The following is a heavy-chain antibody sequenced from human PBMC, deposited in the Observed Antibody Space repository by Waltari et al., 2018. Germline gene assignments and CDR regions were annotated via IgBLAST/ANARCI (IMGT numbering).Heavy chain of an antibody. CDR2: IYTSGST. D-gene: IGHD3-22*01. CDR3: ARDYYDSSGSHFDY. J-gene: IGHJ4*02. Sequence: QVQLQESGPGLVKPSQTLSLTCTVSVGSISRGSYYWSWLRQPAGKGLEWIGYIYTSGSTNYNPSLKSRVTISVDTSKNQFSLKLSSVTAADTAVYYCARDYYDSSGSHFDYWGQGTLVTVSS. V-gene: IGHV4-61*09. CDR1: VGSISRGSYY.